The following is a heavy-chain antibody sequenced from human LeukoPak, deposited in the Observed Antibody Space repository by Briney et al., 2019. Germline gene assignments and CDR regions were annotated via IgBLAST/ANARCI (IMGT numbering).Heavy chain of an antibody. V-gene: IGHV1-2*02. CDR1: EYTFTDNY. J-gene: IGHJ1*01. CDR2: INPNSGGT. D-gene: IGHD3-22*01. Sequence: ASVKVSCKASEYTFTDNYMHWVRQAPGQGLEWMGWINPNSGGTNYAQKFQGRVTLTRDTSISAAYMELSRLRSDDTAVYYCARGIYDSSDFEYFQDWGQGTLVTVSS. CDR3: ARGIYDSSDFEYFQD.